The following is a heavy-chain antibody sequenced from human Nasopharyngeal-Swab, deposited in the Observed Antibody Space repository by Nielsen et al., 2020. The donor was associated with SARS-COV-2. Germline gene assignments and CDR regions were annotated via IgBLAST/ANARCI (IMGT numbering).Heavy chain of an antibody. CDR1: GFTFDDYA. J-gene: IGHJ6*03. Sequence: SLKISCAASGFTFDDYAMHWVRQAPGKGLEWVSGISWNSDSIAYADSVKGRFTISRDNAKNSLYLQMNSLRAEDTALYYCAKDHRGYSKYMDVWGKGTTVTVSS. V-gene: IGHV3-9*01. CDR2: ISWNSDSI. D-gene: IGHD4-11*01. CDR3: AKDHRGYSKYMDV.